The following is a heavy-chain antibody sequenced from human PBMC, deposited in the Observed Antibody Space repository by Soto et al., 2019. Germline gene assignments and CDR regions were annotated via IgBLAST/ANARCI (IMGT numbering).Heavy chain of an antibody. Sequence: QLQLQESGPGLVKPSETLSLTCTVSDDSISSSSYYWGWIRQPPGKGLEWIGNIYYSGSTYYNPSLKSRVTISVDTSKNQFSLKLSSVTAAETAVYYCARLERGSKCFDYWGQGTLVTVSS. D-gene: IGHD3-16*01. V-gene: IGHV4-39*01. CDR3: ARLERGSKCFDY. J-gene: IGHJ4*02. CDR2: IYYSGST. CDR1: DDSISSSSYY.